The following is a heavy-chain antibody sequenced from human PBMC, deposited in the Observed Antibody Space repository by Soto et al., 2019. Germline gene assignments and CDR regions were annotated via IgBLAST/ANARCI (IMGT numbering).Heavy chain of an antibody. V-gene: IGHV4-59*01. CDR3: ARGRYSSLRRIYYFDY. CDR1: GGSISSYY. Sequence: SETLSLTCTVSGGSISSYYWSWIRQPPGKGLEWIGYIYYSGSTNYNPSLKSRVTISVDTSKNQFSLKLSSVTAADTAVYYCARGRYSSLRRIYYFDYWGQGTLVTVSS. CDR2: IYYSGST. J-gene: IGHJ4*02. D-gene: IGHD6-13*01.